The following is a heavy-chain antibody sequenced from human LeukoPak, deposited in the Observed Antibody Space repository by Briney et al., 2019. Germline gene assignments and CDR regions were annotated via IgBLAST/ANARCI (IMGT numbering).Heavy chain of an antibody. Sequence: GGSLRLSCAASGFAFSNYNFYWVRQAPGKGLEWVSSISSTSSYIYYADSMKGRFTISRDNAKNSLYLQMNSLRAEDTAVYYCARALWSGPVYYGMDVWGQGTTVTVSS. V-gene: IGHV3-21*01. CDR2: ISSTSSYI. D-gene: IGHD3-10*01. J-gene: IGHJ6*02. CDR1: GFAFSNYN. CDR3: ARALWSGPVYYGMDV.